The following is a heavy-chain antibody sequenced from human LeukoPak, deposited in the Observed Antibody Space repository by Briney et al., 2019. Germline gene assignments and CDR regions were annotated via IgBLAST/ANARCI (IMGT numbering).Heavy chain of an antibody. V-gene: IGHV1-2*02. CDR1: GYTFTGYY. Sequence: ASVKVSCKASGYTFTGYYMHWVRQAPGQGLEWMGWINPNSGGTNYAQKFQGRVTMTRDTSISTAYMELSRLRSDDTAVYHCAAYYYDSSGYYHYWGQGTLVTVSS. D-gene: IGHD3-22*01. CDR3: AAYYYDSSGYYHY. CDR2: INPNSGGT. J-gene: IGHJ4*02.